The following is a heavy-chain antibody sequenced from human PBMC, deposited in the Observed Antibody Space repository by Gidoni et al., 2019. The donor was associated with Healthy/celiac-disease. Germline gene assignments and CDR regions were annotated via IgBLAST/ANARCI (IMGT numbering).Heavy chain of an antibody. CDR1: GFTFSSYA. J-gene: IGHJ6*02. CDR2: ISSNGGST. Sequence: EVQLVESGGGLVQPGGSLRLSCAASGFTFSSYAMHWVRQAPGKGLEYVSAISSNGGSTYYANSVKGRFTISRDNSKNTLYLQMGSLRAEDMAVYYCARDRIERRYGYDSSGYYYYYGMDVWGQGTTVTVSS. V-gene: IGHV3-64*01. CDR3: ARDRIERRYGYDSSGYYYYYGMDV. D-gene: IGHD3-22*01.